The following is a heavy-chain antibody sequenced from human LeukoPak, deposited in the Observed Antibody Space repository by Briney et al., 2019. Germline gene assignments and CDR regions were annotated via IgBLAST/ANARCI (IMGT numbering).Heavy chain of an antibody. CDR3: ARDAVLMVYASRWFDP. CDR1: GYTFTSYG. Sequence: ASVKVSCMASGYTFTSYGISWVRQAPGQGLEWMGWISAYNGNTNYAQKLQGRVTMTTDTSTSTAYMELRSLRSDDTAVYYCARDAVLMVYASRWFDPWGQGTLVTVSS. J-gene: IGHJ5*02. D-gene: IGHD2-8*01. CDR2: ISAYNGNT. V-gene: IGHV1-18*01.